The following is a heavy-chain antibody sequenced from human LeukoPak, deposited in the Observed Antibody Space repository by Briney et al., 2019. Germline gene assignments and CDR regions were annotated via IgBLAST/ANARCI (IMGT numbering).Heavy chain of an antibody. D-gene: IGHD2-15*01. CDR3: ARIPLGYCSGGSCYGEYFQH. Sequence: ASVKVSCKASGYTFTSYGISWVRQAPGQGLEWMGWISAYNGNTNYAQKLQGRVTMTTDTSTSTAYMELRSLRSDDTAVYYCARIPLGYCSGGSCYGEYFQHWGQGTLISVSS. CDR2: ISAYNGNT. J-gene: IGHJ1*01. CDR1: GYTFTSYG. V-gene: IGHV1-18*01.